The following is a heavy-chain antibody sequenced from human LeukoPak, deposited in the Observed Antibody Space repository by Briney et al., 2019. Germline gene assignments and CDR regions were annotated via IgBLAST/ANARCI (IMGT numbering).Heavy chain of an antibody. Sequence: PGGSLRLSCAASGFTFSGSAMHWVRQASGKGLAWVGRVRSKANSYATAYAASVDGRFIISRDDSKNTAYLQMNSLKTEDTAVYYCTRHGSRWEHDYWGQGTLVTVSS. V-gene: IGHV3-73*01. CDR1: GFTFSGSA. J-gene: IGHJ4*02. D-gene: IGHD1-26*01. CDR2: VRSKANSYAT. CDR3: TRHGSRWEHDY.